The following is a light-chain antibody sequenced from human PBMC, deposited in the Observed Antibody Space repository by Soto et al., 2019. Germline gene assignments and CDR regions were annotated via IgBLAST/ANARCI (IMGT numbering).Light chain of an antibody. J-gene: IGLJ1*01. CDR2: EVV. CDR3: QSYDSTLSARYV. CDR1: KNDIGVYDF. V-gene: IGLV2-8*01. Sequence: QSVLTQPPSASGSPGQSVTISCTGTKNDIGVYDFVSWYQHHPGKAPRLIIYEVVQRPSGVPDRFSGSKSGTSASLASTGLQAEDEGDYYCQSYDSTLSARYVFGTGTNVTVL.